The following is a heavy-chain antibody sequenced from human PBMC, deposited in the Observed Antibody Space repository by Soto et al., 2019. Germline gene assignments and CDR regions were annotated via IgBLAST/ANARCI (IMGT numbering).Heavy chain of an antibody. Sequence: EVQLFASGGGLVQHGGSLRLSCAASGFTCSSYAMSWVRQAPGKGLEWVSSISGSGGNTYYTDSVKGRFAISRANSMTTLYLQMNSLRAEDTAVYDCAKEDSGALGMDVWGQGTTVTVSS. D-gene: IGHD6-6*01. J-gene: IGHJ6*02. CDR1: GFTCSSYA. CDR2: ISGSGGNT. CDR3: AKEDSGALGMDV. V-gene: IGHV3-23*01.